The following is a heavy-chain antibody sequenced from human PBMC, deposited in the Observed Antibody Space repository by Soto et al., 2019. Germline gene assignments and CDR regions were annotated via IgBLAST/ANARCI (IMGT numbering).Heavy chain of an antibody. D-gene: IGHD3-3*01. V-gene: IGHV4-34*01. CDR1: GGSFSGYY. CDR2: INHSGST. J-gene: IGHJ5*02. Sequence: SETLSLTCAVYGGSFSGYYWSWIRQPPGKGLEWIGEINHSGSTNYNPSLKSRVTISVDTSKNQFSLKLSSVTAADTAVYYCARGHGPYYDFWSGYRQSGNWFDPWGQGTLVTVSS. CDR3: ARGHGPYYDFWSGYRQSGNWFDP.